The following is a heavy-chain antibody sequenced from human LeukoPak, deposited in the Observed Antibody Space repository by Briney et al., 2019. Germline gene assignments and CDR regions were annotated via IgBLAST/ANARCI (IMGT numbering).Heavy chain of an antibody. CDR2: IYYSGST. V-gene: IGHV4-39*01. D-gene: IGHD3-10*01. J-gene: IGHJ4*02. CDR3: ARHPPYGSRNWGAYYFDS. Sequence: KPSETLSLTCNVSAGAISSTAYYWGWLRQPPGKGLEWIGSIYYSGSTYYNPSLKSRVTISVDTSHNQFSLKLNSVTAADTALYYCARHPPYGSRNWGAYYFDSWGQGTLVTVSS. CDR1: AGAISSTAYY.